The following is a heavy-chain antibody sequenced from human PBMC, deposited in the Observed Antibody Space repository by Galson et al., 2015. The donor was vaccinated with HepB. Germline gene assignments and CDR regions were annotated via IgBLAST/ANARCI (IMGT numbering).Heavy chain of an antibody. CDR3: TTRGWSGSLYGVDV. J-gene: IGHJ6*04. CDR2: INPTLGGT. CDR1: GYSFTGYY. Sequence: SVKVSCKASGYSFTGYYMHWVRQAPGQGLELMGWINPTLGGTNYEQKFQGRVTMTRDTSISTAYMELSSLRSDDTAGYYCTTRGWSGSLYGVDVWGKGTTVTVSS. D-gene: IGHD3-3*01. V-gene: IGHV1-2*02.